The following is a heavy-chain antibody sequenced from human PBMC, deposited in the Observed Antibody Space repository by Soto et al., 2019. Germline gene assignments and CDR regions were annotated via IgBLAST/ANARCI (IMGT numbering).Heavy chain of an antibody. D-gene: IGHD6-19*01. J-gene: IGHJ3*02. Sequence: GESLKISCKGSGYSFTSYWIGWVRQMPGKGLEWMGIIYPGDSDTRYSPSFQGQVTISADKSISTAYLQWSSLKASDTAMYYCARHKTWRKQWLVPGVRAFDIWGQGTMVTVSS. CDR3: ARHKTWRKQWLVPGVRAFDI. CDR2: IYPGDSDT. V-gene: IGHV5-51*01. CDR1: GYSFTSYW.